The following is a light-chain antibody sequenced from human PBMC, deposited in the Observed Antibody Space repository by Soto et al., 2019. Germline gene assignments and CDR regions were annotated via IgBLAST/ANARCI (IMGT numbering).Light chain of an antibody. J-gene: IGKJ2*01. V-gene: IGKV3-11*01. Sequence: EIVLTQSAATLSLSPGERATLSCRASQSVSSYLAWYQQKPGQAPRLLLYDASNRATGIPARFSGSGSGTDFTLTISSLEPEDFAVYYCQQRSNWPPTFGQGTKLEIK. CDR3: QQRSNWPPT. CDR1: QSVSSY. CDR2: DAS.